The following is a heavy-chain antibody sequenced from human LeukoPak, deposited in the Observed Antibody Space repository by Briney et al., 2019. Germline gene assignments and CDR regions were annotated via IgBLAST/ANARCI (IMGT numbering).Heavy chain of an antibody. CDR2: IYTSGST. CDR1: GGSISSYY. Sequence: SETLSLTCTVSGGSISSYYWSWIRQPAGKGLEWIGRIYTSGSTNYNPSLKSRVTMSVDTSKNQFSLKLSSVTAADTAVYYCARDYGDDYVWGSYRPALYYFDYWGQGTLVTVSS. CDR3: ARDYGDDYVWGSYRPALYYFDY. D-gene: IGHD3-16*02. V-gene: IGHV4-4*07. J-gene: IGHJ4*02.